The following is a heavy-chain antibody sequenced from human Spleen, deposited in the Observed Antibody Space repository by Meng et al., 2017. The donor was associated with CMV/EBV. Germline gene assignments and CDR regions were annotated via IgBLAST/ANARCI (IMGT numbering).Heavy chain of an antibody. D-gene: IGHD1-1*01. CDR2: IYYSGST. CDR3: ARFWTTRALFDY. V-gene: IGHV4-59*01. CDR1: GGSISSYY. Sequence: SETLSLTCTVSGGSISSYYWSWIRQPPGKGLEWIGYIYYSGSTNYNPSLKSRVTISVDTSKNQFSLKLSSVTAADTAVYYCARFWTTRALFDYWGQGTLVTVSS. J-gene: IGHJ4*02.